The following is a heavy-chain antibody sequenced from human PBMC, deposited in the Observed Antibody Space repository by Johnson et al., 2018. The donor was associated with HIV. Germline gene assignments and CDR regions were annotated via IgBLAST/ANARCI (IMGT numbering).Heavy chain of an antibody. CDR1: GFTFDDYG. Sequence: VQLVESGGGLVQPGGSLRLSCAASGFTFDDYGMSWVRQAPGKGLEWVSGINWNGGSTGYADSVTGRFTISRDNAKNSLYLQMNSLRAEDTALYYCASFFSAELWTDAFDIWGQGTMVTVSS. J-gene: IGHJ3*02. V-gene: IGHV3-20*04. D-gene: IGHD5-18*01. CDR3: ASFFSAELWTDAFDI. CDR2: INWNGGST.